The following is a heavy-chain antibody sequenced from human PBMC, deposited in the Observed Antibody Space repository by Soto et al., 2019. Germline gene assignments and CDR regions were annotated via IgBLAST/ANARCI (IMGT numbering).Heavy chain of an antibody. D-gene: IGHD1-26*01. V-gene: IGHV3-9*01. CDR2: INYNSGSV. CDR3: ARGGAMGVDY. J-gene: IGHJ4*02. CDR1: GFTFDVYA. Sequence: VQLVESGGGWVQPGRSLRLSCAASGFTFDVYAMHWVRQAPGKGLEWVSGINYNSGSVGYADSVKGRLTVSRDNAKNTVYLHVNTLRDEDTAVYYCARGGAMGVDYWGQGTLVTVSS.